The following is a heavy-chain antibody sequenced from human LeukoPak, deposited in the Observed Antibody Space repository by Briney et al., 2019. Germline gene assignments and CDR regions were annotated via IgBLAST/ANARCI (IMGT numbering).Heavy chain of an antibody. CDR1: GFTFSSYA. CDR3: AKAPTATVVFFES. V-gene: IGHV3-23*01. D-gene: IGHD4-23*01. J-gene: IGHJ4*02. Sequence: TGGSLRLSCAASGFTFSSYAMSWVRQAPGKGLEWVSSFSASGGSTYYADSVKGRFTISRDNSKNIMFLQMNSLRAEDTAIYYCAKAPTATVVFFESWGQGSLVTVSS. CDR2: FSASGGST.